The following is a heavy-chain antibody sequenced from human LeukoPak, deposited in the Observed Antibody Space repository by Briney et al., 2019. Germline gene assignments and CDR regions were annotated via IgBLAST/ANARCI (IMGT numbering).Heavy chain of an antibody. D-gene: IGHD2-2*01. Sequence: SETLSLTCAVSGYSISSGYYWGWIRQPPGKGLEWIGTIYHSGSTHYNPSLKSRVTISVDTSKNQFYLKLTSVTAADTAVYYCARVRGYCSSTICYRYYFDYWGQGTLVTVSS. CDR2: IYHSGST. V-gene: IGHV4-38-2*01. CDR3: ARVRGYCSSTICYRYYFDY. CDR1: GYSISSGYY. J-gene: IGHJ4*02.